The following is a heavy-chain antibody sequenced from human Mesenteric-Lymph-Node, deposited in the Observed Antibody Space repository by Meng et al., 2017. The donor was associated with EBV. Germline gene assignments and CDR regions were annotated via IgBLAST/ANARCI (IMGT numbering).Heavy chain of an antibody. V-gene: IGHV4-4*02. CDR3: AREGEVGYYESSGYYY. CDR2: IFPTGGT. Sequence: LQEAGPGLGKPSGTLSLTCVVSGGSISSSNWWTWVRQPPGKGLEWIGEIFPTGGTNYNPSLKSRLTISVDKSKNQFSLKLSSVTAADTAVYYCAREGEVGYYESSGYYYWGQGTLVTVSS. CDR1: GGSISSSNW. J-gene: IGHJ4*02. D-gene: IGHD3-22*01.